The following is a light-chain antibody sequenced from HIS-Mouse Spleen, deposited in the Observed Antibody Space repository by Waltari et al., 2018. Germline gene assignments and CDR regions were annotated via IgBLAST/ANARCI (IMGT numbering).Light chain of an antibody. J-gene: IGKJ1*01. Sequence: DVVMTQSPLSLPVTLGQPASISCRSSQRLVHSDGNTYLNWLQQRPGQSPRRLIYKVSNRDSEVPDRFSGSGSGTDFTLKISRVEAEDVGVYYCMQGTHWPPKWTFGQGTKVEIK. CDR1: QRLVHSDGNTY. CDR2: KVS. V-gene: IGKV2-30*02. CDR3: MQGTHWPPKWT.